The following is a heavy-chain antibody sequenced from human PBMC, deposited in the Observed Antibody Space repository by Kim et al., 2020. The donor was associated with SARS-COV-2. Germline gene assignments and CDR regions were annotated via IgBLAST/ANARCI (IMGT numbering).Heavy chain of an antibody. CDR3: ASAPLGGNDPIDY. Sequence: SGKGRFTNARDKSKNTLYLQMNSLRAEDTAVYYCASAPLGGNDPIDYWGQGTLVTVSS. V-gene: IGHV3-30*01. D-gene: IGHD1-1*01. J-gene: IGHJ4*02.